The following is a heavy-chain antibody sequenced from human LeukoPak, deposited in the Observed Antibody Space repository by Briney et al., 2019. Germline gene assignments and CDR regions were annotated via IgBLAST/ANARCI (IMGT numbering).Heavy chain of an antibody. CDR2: TSYDGSYK. V-gene: IGHV3-30*18. CDR3: AKRLGYYDSSEGYFDF. D-gene: IGHD3-22*01. CDR1: GFTFSSFG. J-gene: IGHJ4*02. Sequence: GGSLRLSCAASGFTFSSFGMHWVRQAPGKGLGCVGVTSYDGSYKNYADSVKGRFTISRDISKNTLYLQMNSLRAEDTAVYYCAKRLGYYDSSEGYFDFWGQGTLVTVSS.